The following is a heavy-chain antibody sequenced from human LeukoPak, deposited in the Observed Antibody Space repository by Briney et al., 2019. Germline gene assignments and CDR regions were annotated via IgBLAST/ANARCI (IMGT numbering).Heavy chain of an antibody. CDR1: GFTFSTYW. CDR2: IKEDGSAT. D-gene: IGHD1-14*01. CDR3: TKDFHRRSDY. Sequence: GGSLRLSCAASGFTFSTYWMTWVRQAPGKGLERVASIKEDGSATFYVDSAKGRFSISRDNAKYSLYLQMNSLRAEDTAVYYCTKDFHRRSDYWGPGTLLTVSS. V-gene: IGHV3-7*01. J-gene: IGHJ4*02.